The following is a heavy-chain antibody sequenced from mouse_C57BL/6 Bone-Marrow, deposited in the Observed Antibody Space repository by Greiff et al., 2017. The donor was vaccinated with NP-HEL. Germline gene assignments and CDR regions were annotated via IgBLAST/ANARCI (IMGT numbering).Heavy chain of an antibody. CDR2: IDPETGGT. CDR1: GYTFTDYE. CDR3: TRSSYDPFAY. V-gene: IGHV1-15*01. J-gene: IGHJ3*01. Sequence: QVQLQQSGAELVRPGASVTLSCKASGYTFTDYEMHWVKQTPVHGLEWIGAIDPETGGTAYNQKFKGKAILTADKSSSTAYMELRSLTSEDSAVYYCTRSSYDPFAYWGQGTLVTVSA. D-gene: IGHD2-12*01.